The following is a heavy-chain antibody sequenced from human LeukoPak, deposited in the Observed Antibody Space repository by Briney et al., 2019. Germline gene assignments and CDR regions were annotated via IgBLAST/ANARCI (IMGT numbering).Heavy chain of an antibody. CDR2: INPNSGGT. CDR1: GYTFTDYY. J-gene: IGHJ3*02. CDR3: ARNDYGDLDAFDI. Sequence: ASVKVSCKASGYTFTDYYMHWVRQAPGQGLEWMGWINPNSGGTNYAQKFQGRVTMTRDTSISTAYMELSRLRSDDTAVYYCARNDYGDLDAFDIWGQGTMVTVSS. V-gene: IGHV1-2*02. D-gene: IGHD4-17*01.